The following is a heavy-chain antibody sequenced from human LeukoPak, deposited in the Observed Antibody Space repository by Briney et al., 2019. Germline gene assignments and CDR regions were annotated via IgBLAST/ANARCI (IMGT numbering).Heavy chain of an antibody. V-gene: IGHV3-66*02. CDR2: IYSGGST. CDR1: GFTVSSNY. CDR3: ARGRLELWDYYFDY. D-gene: IGHD1-7*01. J-gene: IGHJ4*02. Sequence: GGSLRLSCAASGFTVSSNYMSWVRQAPGKGLEWVSVIYSGGSTYYADSVKGRFTISRDNSKNTLYLQMNSLRAEDTAVYYCARGRLELWDYYFDYWGQGTLVTVSS.